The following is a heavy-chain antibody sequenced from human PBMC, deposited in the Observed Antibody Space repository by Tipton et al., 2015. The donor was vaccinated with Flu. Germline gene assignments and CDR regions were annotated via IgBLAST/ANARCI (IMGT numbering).Heavy chain of an antibody. D-gene: IGHD3-16*02. J-gene: IGHJ4*02. CDR1: GYTFTSYG. CDR3: ARAMGGIYDCVWGSYRLYYFDY. V-gene: IGHV1-18*01. Sequence: QLVQSGPEVKKPGASVKVSCKASGYTFTSYGISWVRQAPGQGLEWMGWISAYNGNTNYAQKLQGRVTMTTDTSTSTAYMELRSLRSDDTAVYYCARAMGGIYDCVWGSYRLYYFDYWGQGTLVTVSS. CDR2: ISAYNGNT.